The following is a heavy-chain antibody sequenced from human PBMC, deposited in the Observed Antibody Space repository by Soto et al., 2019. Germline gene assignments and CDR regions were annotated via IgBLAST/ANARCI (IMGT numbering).Heavy chain of an antibody. CDR2: IKQDGSEK. CDR3: AKDFTPDGYWDFDY. J-gene: IGHJ4*02. Sequence: GGSLRLSCAASGFTFSSYWMSWVRQAPGKGLEWVANIKQDGSEKYYVDSVKGRFTISRDSAKNSLYLQMNSLRAEDTAVYYCAKDFTPDGYWDFDYWGQGTLVTVSS. D-gene: IGHD4-17*01. CDR1: GFTFSSYW. V-gene: IGHV3-7*01.